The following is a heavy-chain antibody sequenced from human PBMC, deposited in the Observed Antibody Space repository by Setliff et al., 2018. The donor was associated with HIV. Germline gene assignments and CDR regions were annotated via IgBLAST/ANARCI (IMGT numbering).Heavy chain of an antibody. J-gene: IGHJ2*01. CDR3: AKADNWNYGYWYFDL. CDR2: IKQDGSEK. Sequence: GGSLRLSCAASGFTFSNAWMNWVRQAPGKGLEWVANIKQDGSEKYYVDSVKGRFTISRDNAKNSLYLQMNSLRAEDTAVYYCAKADNWNYGYWYFDLWGRGTLVTVSS. V-gene: IGHV3-7*01. CDR1: GFTFSNAW. D-gene: IGHD1-7*01.